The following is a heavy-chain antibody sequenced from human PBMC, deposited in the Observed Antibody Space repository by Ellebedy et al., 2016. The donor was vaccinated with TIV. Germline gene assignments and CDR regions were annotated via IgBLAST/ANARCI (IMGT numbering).Heavy chain of an antibody. D-gene: IGHD3-10*01. CDR2: IYWDDDK. V-gene: IGHV2-5*02. J-gene: IGHJ6*02. Sequence: SGPTLVXPTPTLTLTCTFSGFSLSTSGVGVGWIRQPPGKVLEWLALIYWDDDKRYSPSLKSRLTITKDTSKNQVVLTMTNMDPVDTATYYCAHTITMVRGVITYHYYGMDVWGQGTTVTVSS. CDR1: GFSLSTSGVG. CDR3: AHTITMVRGVITYHYYGMDV.